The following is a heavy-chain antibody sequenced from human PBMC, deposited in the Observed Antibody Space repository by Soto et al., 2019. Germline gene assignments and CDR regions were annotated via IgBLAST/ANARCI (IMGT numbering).Heavy chain of an antibody. J-gene: IGHJ4*02. CDR2: VSLDGSNS. CDR3: VKDQKFNGNFFDS. V-gene: IGHV3-30*18. Sequence: VQLVESGGGVVQPGTSLTLSCAASGFTFRAYDMHWVRQAPGKGLEWVAVVSLDGSNSYYVDSVKGRFTVSRDNSKNTVSLLMSSLSTQDTAVYYCVKDQKFNGNFFDSWGQGILVTVSS. CDR1: GFTFRAYD.